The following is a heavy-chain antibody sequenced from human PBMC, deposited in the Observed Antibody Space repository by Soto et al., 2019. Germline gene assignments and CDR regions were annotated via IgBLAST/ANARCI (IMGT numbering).Heavy chain of an antibody. CDR2: IYYRGST. Sequence: PSETLSLTCTVSGGSISSGGYYWSWIRQHPGKGLEWIGYIYYRGSTYYNPSLKSRVTISVDTSKNQFSLKLSSVTAADTAVYYCARDLRLRADSSGYKVYCYYGMDVWGQGTTVTVSS. CDR3: ARDLRLRADSSGYKVYCYYGMDV. V-gene: IGHV4-31*03. J-gene: IGHJ6*02. D-gene: IGHD3-22*01. CDR1: GGSISSGGYY.